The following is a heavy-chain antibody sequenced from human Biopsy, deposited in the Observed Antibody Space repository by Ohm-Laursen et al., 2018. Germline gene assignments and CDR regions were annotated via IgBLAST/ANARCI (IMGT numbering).Heavy chain of an antibody. CDR2: IYPGDSDT. CDR3: ARRDTKSLLR. CDR1: GYIFPTYW. D-gene: IGHD5-12*01. J-gene: IGHJ4*02. Sequence: GESLRISCKGSGYIFPTYWIAWVRQMPGKGLELMGVIYPGDSDTTYSPSFQGQVTISADKSTAYLQWSSLKASDTAMYYCARRDTKSLLRWGQGTLVTVPS. V-gene: IGHV5-51*01.